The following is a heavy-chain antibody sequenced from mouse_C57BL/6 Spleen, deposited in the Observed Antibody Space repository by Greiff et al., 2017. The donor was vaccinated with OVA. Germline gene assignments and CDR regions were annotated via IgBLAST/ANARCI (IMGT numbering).Heavy chain of an antibody. Sequence: EVQGVESGGDLVKPGGSLKLSCAASGFTFSSYGMSWVRQTPDKRLEWVATISSGGSYTYYPDSVKGRFTISRDNAKNTLYLQMSSLKSEDTAMYYCAGGATVVATNWYFDVWGTGTTVTVSS. CDR2: ISSGGSYT. J-gene: IGHJ1*03. CDR1: GFTFSSYG. D-gene: IGHD1-1*01. V-gene: IGHV5-6*01. CDR3: AGGATVVATNWYFDV.